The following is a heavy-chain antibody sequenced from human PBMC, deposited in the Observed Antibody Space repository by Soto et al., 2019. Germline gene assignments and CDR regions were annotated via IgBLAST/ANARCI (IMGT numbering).Heavy chain of an antibody. CDR2: INHSGST. D-gene: IGHD6-13*01. Sequence: DPLSLTCAVYGGSFSGYYWSWIRQPPGKGLDWIGEINHSGSTSYNPSLKSRVTISVDTSKNQFSLNLSSVTAADTAVYSCARRPHNIAEAGNNRVGSWGQGTLVTVS. CDR3: ARRPHNIAEAGNNRVGS. CDR1: GGSFSGYY. J-gene: IGHJ5*01. V-gene: IGHV4-34*01.